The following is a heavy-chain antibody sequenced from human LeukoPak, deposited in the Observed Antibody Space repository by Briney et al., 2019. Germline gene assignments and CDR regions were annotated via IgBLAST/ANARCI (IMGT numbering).Heavy chain of an antibody. CDR1: GYTFTNHG. Sequence: GASVKVSCEASGYTFTNHGISWVRQAPGQGLEWMGGISTYNGNTNYAQKLQGRVTITTDTSTSTAYMELRSLRSDDTAVYYCARSGGWAYGDYDGFIAFDIWGQGTMVTVSS. CDR2: ISTYNGNT. CDR3: ARSGGWAYGDYDGFIAFDI. J-gene: IGHJ3*02. D-gene: IGHD4-17*01. V-gene: IGHV1-18*01.